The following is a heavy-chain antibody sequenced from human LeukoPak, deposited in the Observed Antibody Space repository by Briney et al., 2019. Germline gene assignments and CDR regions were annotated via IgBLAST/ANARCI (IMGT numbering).Heavy chain of an antibody. Sequence: SETLSLTCAVYGGSFSGYYWSWIRQPPGKGLEWIGEINHSGSTYYNPSLKSRVTISVDTSQNQFSLKLSSVTAADTAVYYCARDTRVRANFDYWGQGTLVTVSS. V-gene: IGHV4-34*01. J-gene: IGHJ4*02. CDR1: GGSFSGYY. D-gene: IGHD1-1*01. CDR2: INHSGST. CDR3: ARDTRVRANFDY.